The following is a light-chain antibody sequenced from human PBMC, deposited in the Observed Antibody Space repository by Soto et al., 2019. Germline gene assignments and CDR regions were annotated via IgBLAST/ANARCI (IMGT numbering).Light chain of an antibody. Sequence: DIPMTQSPSTLSASIGDIVNITCRASQSVERWLAWYQQKPGKAPKLVLYDVSTLQRGVPSRFSGTGSATEFILAISGLQPDDFATYYCQQYKSDMWTFGQGTTVEVK. J-gene: IGKJ1*01. CDR3: QQYKSDMWT. CDR1: QSVERW. V-gene: IGKV1-5*01. CDR2: DVS.